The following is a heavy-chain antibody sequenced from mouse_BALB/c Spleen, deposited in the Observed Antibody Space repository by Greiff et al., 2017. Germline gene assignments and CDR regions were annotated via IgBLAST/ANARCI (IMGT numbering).Heavy chain of an antibody. Sequence: EVMLVESGGGLVQPGGSLRLSCATSGFTFTDYYMSWVRQPPGKALEWLGFIRNKANGYTTEYSASVKGRFTISRDNSQSILYLQMNTLRAEDSATYYCARDRDGYYGWFAYWGQGTLVTVSA. D-gene: IGHD2-3*01. J-gene: IGHJ3*01. CDR2: IRNKANGYTT. V-gene: IGHV7-3*02. CDR1: GFTFTDYY. CDR3: ARDRDGYYGWFAY.